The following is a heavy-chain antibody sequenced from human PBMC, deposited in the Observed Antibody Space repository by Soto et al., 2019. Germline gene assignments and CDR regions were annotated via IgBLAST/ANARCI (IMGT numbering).Heavy chain of an antibody. D-gene: IGHD6-6*01. J-gene: IGHJ4*02. CDR2: VIPILGQA. Sequence: QVQLVQSGAEVKKPGSSVKVSSKASGGIFSSYAISWLRQAPGQGLEWMGAVIPILGQAYYAQDLQDRVSITADESTRTTYMELSSLRSEDTAVYFFARVGGIGAPPGTDYWGQGTLVTVSS. CDR1: GGIFSSYA. CDR3: ARVGGIGAPPGTDY. V-gene: IGHV1-69*01.